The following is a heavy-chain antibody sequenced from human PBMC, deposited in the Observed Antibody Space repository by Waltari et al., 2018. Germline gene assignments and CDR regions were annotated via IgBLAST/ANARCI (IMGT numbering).Heavy chain of an antibody. CDR3: ARRGRLSSYFFDY. CDR2: IYPGGDT. V-gene: IGHV4-38-2*01. Sequence: QLHLPESGPGLLKPSETLSLTCAVSAYSLHGGDFWGWIRQPPGKGLEWIGSIYPGGDTYFNPSLKSRVTISVDKSKNQYSLNLRSMTAADTAVYYCARRGRLSSYFFDYWGQGTLVTVSS. D-gene: IGHD2-15*01. J-gene: IGHJ4*02. CDR1: AYSLHGGDF.